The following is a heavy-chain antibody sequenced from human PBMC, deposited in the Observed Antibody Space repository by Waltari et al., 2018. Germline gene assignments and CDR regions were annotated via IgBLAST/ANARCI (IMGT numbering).Heavy chain of an antibody. D-gene: IGHD4-17*01. CDR2: IRYDGSNK. CDR1: GFTFSSYG. V-gene: IGHV3-30*02. J-gene: IGHJ4*02. Sequence: QVQLVESGGGVVQPGGSLRLSCAASGFTFSSYGMHWVRQAPGKGGELGSCIRYDGSNKYYADSVKGRFTISRYNSKNTLYLQMNSLRAEDTAVYYCAKPGPGDYKYYFDYWGQGTLVTVSS. CDR3: AKPGPGDYKYYFDY.